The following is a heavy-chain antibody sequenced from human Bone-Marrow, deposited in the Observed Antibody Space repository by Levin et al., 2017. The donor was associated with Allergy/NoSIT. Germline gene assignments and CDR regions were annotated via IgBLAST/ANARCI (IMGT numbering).Heavy chain of an antibody. CDR2: ISSSGSTI. Sequence: GGSLRLSCAASGFTFSDYYMSWIRQAPGKGLEWVSYISSSGSTIYYADSVKGRFTISRDNAKNSLYLQMNSLRAEDTAVYYCARRKYYGGNSAPPFDYWGQGTLVTVSS. D-gene: IGHD4-23*01. V-gene: IGHV3-11*01. J-gene: IGHJ4*02. CDR3: ARRKYYGGNSAPPFDY. CDR1: GFTFSDYY.